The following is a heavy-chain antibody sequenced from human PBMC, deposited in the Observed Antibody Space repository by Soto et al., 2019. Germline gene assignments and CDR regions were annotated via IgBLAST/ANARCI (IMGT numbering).Heavy chain of an antibody. CDR1: GFTFRSFT. Sequence: AGGSLRLSCAASGFTFRSFTMNWVRQAPGKGLEWVSTISSNSAYIYYTDALRGRFTISRDNAKNSLHLQMNSLRAEDTAVYYCTRDASRDSSARGWFDPWGPGTLVTVSS. V-gene: IGHV3-21*01. CDR3: TRDASRDSSARGWFDP. J-gene: IGHJ5*02. CDR2: ISSNSAYI. D-gene: IGHD6-13*01.